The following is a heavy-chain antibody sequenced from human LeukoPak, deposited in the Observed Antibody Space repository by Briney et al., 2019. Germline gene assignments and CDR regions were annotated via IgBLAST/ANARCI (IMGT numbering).Heavy chain of an antibody. CDR3: ARGGGSGSYTTFCDY. CDR1: GYTFTGYY. Sequence: ASVKVSCKASGYTFTGYYMHWVRQAPGQGLEWMGRINPNSGGTNYAQKFQGRVTMTRDTSISTAYMELSRPRSDDTAVYYCARGGGSGSYTTFCDYWGQGTLVTVSS. D-gene: IGHD1-26*01. CDR2: INPNSGGT. V-gene: IGHV1-2*06. J-gene: IGHJ4*02.